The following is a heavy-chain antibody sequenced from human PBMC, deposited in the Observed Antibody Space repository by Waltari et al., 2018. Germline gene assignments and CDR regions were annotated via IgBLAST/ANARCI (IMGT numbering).Heavy chain of an antibody. CDR3: VKGGWGFGAFYEQH. Sequence: EVQLVTSGGGLVQPGRSLRLACVGPGVRRDDYAMYWVRQRPGKGLEWLSGIGWNSGAIGYEDSVRGRFSTYRDNARKSLYLQMGRLRPEDTALYYCVKGGWGFGAFYEQHWGQGIQVTVSS. CDR2: IGWNSGAI. J-gene: IGHJ4*02. V-gene: IGHV3-9*01. CDR1: GVRRDDYA. D-gene: IGHD3-10*01.